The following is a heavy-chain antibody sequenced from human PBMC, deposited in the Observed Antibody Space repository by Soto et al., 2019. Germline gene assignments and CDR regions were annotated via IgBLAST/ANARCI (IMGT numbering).Heavy chain of an antibody. Sequence: EVQLLESGGGLVQPGGSLRLSCAASGFTFSTYAMSWVRQAPGKGLEWVSTIDNSGGITYYADSVKGRFTISRDNSKKKLYLKINSLRAEDTDVYNGAKGGYNYGFLFDYWGQGTLVTVSS. V-gene: IGHV3-23*05. J-gene: IGHJ4*02. CDR3: AKGGYNYGFLFDY. D-gene: IGHD5-18*01. CDR1: GFTFSTYA. CDR2: IDNSGGIT.